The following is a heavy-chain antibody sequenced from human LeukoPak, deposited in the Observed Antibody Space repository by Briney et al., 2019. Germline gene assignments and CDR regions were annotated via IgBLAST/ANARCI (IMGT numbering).Heavy chain of an antibody. V-gene: IGHV4-31*03. D-gene: IGHD6-13*01. J-gene: IGHJ4*02. Sequence: PSQTLSLTCTVSGGSISSGGYYWSWIRQHPGKGLEWIGYIYYSGSTYYNPSLKSRVTISVDTSKNQFSLKLSSVTAADTAVYYCARGGYSSSWYISYWGQGTLVTVSS. CDR1: GGSISSGGYY. CDR2: IYYSGST. CDR3: ARGGYSSSWYISY.